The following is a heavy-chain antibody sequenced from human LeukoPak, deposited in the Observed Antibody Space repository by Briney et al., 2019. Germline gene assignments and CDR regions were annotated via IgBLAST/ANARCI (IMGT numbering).Heavy chain of an antibody. CDR1: GFTFSSYS. Sequence: GGSLRLSCAASGFTFSSYSMTWVRQAPGKGLEWVSSISSSSSYIYYADSVKGRFTISRDNAKNSLYLQMNSLRAEDTAVYYCARDWDRISPLTWGQGTLVTVSS. D-gene: IGHD3-3*02. CDR3: ARDWDRISPLT. V-gene: IGHV3-21*01. CDR2: ISSSSSYI. J-gene: IGHJ4*02.